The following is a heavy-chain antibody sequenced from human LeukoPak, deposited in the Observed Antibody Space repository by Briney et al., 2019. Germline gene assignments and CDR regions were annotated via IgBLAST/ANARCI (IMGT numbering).Heavy chain of an antibody. Sequence: PGRSLRLSCAASGFAFSSHAMHWVRQAPGKGLEWVAVRSYDENTKYYADSVKGRFTISRDNSRNTLYLQMNSLRADDTALYYCARDLYSSSSVNWFDPWGQGTLVTVSS. D-gene: IGHD6-6*01. CDR3: ARDLYSSSSVNWFDP. CDR1: GFAFSSHA. J-gene: IGHJ5*02. CDR2: RSYDENTK. V-gene: IGHV3-30*04.